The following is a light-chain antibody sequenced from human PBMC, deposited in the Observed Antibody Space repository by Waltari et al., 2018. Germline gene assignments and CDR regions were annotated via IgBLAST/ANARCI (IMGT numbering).Light chain of an antibody. Sequence: QSALTQPAPVSGSPGQSVTISCTGSRSDVGGYAYVSWYQQFPGKAPRLLIYEVSKRPPGISNRFSGSKSGNTASLTISGLQAEDEADYYCSSYTTSSTLVFGGGTKLTVL. CDR3: SSYTTSSTLV. J-gene: IGLJ2*01. V-gene: IGLV2-14*01. CDR2: EVS. CDR1: RSDVGGYAY.